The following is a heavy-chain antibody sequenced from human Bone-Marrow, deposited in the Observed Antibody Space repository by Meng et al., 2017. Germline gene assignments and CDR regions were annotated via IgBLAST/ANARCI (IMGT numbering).Heavy chain of an antibody. V-gene: IGHV3-23*01. CDR2: LSGGGFTT. Sequence: VQLQQGGAGLLKPSGTLARTGVVSGGSFSDYYWSWIRQPPGKGLEWLAALSGGGFTTYYADSVKGRFTISRHNSKNTLYLQVNSLRAEDTALYYCAKYSYGLGDYFDYWGQGALVTVSS. CDR3: AKYSYGLGDYFDY. J-gene: IGHJ4*02. D-gene: IGHD3-10*01. CDR1: GGSFSDYY.